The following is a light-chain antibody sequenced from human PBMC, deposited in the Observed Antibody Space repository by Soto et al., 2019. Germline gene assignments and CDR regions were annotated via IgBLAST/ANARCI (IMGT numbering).Light chain of an antibody. V-gene: IGKV1-33*01. Sequence: GDIVTITCQASPHIGYYLNWYQQKPGKAPKLLIYDAYNLQTGVPSRFSGSKSGTDFTLTINALQPEDFGTYFCQQYDSLPLTFGGGTMVDIK. CDR2: DAY. CDR3: QQYDSLPLT. CDR1: PHIGYY. J-gene: IGKJ4*01.